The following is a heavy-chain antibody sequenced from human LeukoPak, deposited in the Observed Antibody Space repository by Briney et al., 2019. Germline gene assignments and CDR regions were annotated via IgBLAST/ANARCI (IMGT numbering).Heavy chain of an antibody. CDR1: GGPISSGAYY. V-gene: IGHV4-31*03. Sequence: SQTLSLTCTVSGGPISSGAYYWSWIRQHPGKGLEWIGYIYYSGSTYYNPSLKNRVIISIDTSKNQFSLNLSSVTAADTAVYYCARAPIGSGNDYYFDCWGQGTLVTVSS. CDR2: IYYSGST. J-gene: IGHJ4*02. CDR3: ARAPIGSGNDYYFDC. D-gene: IGHD3-10*01.